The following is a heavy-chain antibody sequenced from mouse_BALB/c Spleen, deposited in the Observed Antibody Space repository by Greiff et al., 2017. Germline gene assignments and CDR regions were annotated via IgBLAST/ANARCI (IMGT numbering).Heavy chain of an antibody. CDR2: INPSTGYT. Sequence: QVQLQQSGAELAKPGASVQMSCKASGYTFTNYWMHWVKQRPGQGLEWIGYINPSTGYTEYNQKFKDKATLTADKSSSTAYMQLSSLTSEDSAVYYCARDGKGAMEYWGQGTSDTVSA. CDR3: ARDGKGAMEY. D-gene: IGHD2-1*01. V-gene: IGHV1-7*01. CDR1: GYTFTNYW. J-gene: IGHJ4*01.